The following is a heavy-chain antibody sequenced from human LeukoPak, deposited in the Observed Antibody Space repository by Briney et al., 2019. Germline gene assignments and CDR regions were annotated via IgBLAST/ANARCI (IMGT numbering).Heavy chain of an antibody. D-gene: IGHD3-16*02. CDR1: GYTFTGYY. Sequence: ASVKVSCKASGYTFTGYYMHWVRQAPGQGLEWMGWINPNSGGTNYAQKLQGRVTMTRDTSISTAYMELSRLRSDDTAVYYCASGTVRLGELSLYNWFDPWGQGTLVTVSS. J-gene: IGHJ5*02. CDR2: INPNSGGT. CDR3: ASGTVRLGELSLYNWFDP. V-gene: IGHV1-2*02.